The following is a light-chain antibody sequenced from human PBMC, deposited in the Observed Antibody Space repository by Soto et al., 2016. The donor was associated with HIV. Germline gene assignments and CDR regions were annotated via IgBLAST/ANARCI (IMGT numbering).Light chain of an antibody. CDR2: QDN. V-gene: IGLV3-1*01. J-gene: IGLJ3*02. Sequence: SYELTQPPSVSVSPGQTASITCSGDRLGDKYACWYQQRPGQSPVLIIYQDNKRPSGIPERFSGSNSGNTATLTISGTQALDEADYYCQAWDNNSAVFGGGTRLSV. CDR1: RLGDKY. CDR3: QAWDNNSAV.